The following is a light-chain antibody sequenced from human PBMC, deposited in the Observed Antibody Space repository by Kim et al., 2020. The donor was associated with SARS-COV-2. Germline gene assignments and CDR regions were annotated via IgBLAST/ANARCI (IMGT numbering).Light chain of an antibody. V-gene: IGKV3-20*01. CDR2: RAS. J-gene: IGKJ2*01. Sequence: PGERATLSCRASQSVYGNYLAWFQQKXGQAPRLLIYRASSRATDIPDRFSGSGSETDFTLTISRLEPEDFAVYYCQQYGSSPPYTFGQGTKL. CDR3: QQYGSSPPYT. CDR1: QSVYGNY.